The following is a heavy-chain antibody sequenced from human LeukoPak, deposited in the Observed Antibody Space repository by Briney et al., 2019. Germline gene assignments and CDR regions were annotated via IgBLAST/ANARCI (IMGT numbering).Heavy chain of an antibody. CDR3: AKDDAWIRFGE. J-gene: IGHJ4*02. CDR2: ISPSGDIT. V-gene: IGHV3-23*01. D-gene: IGHD3-10*01. Sequence: PGGSLRLSCSASGFSFSTDGMSWVRQAPGKGLEWVSGISPSGDITYYADSVKGRFTISRDNSKNTLHLEVISLTAEDTAVYYCAKDDAWIRFGEWSQGTLVTVSS. CDR1: GFSFSTDG.